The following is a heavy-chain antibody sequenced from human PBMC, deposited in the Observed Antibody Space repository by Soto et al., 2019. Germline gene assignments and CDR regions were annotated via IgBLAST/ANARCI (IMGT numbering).Heavy chain of an antibody. J-gene: IGHJ6*02. CDR3: ARGDSTDCSNGVCSFFYNHDMDV. D-gene: IGHD2-8*01. CDR1: GYKMFSQI. Sequence: SFKIHCKSSGYKMFSQIITWVQQAPRQGLELMVRISAYNGNTNHAQKFQGRLTMTTDTSTSTASMELTRLTSDDTAIYYCARGDSTDCSNGVCSFFYNHDMDVWGQGTKVTVSS. V-gene: IGHV1-18*01. CDR2: ISAYNGNT.